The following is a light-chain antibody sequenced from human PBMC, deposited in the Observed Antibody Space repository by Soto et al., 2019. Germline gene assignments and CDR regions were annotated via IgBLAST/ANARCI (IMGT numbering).Light chain of an antibody. J-gene: IGKJ2*01. V-gene: IGKV1-5*01. CDR1: QSFSTW. CDR3: QQYNTYSPYT. Sequence: DIQMTQSPSTLSASVGDRVTITCRASQSFSTWLAWYQQRPGKAPKLLIYDASNLEGGVPSRFSGSGSGTEFTLTISSLQPDDFAPYYCQQYNTYSPYTFGQGTKLEIK. CDR2: DAS.